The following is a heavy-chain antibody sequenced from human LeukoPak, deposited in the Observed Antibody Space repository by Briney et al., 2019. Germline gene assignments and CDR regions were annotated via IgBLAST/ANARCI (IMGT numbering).Heavy chain of an antibody. CDR2: IYYSGST. CDR1: GGSISSHY. V-gene: IGHV4-59*11. Sequence: PSETLSLTCTVSGGSISSHYWSWIRRPPGKGLEWIGYIYYSGSTNYNPSLKSRVTISVDTSKHPFSLKLSSVTAADTAVYYCARALFPSTYYDFWSGYYTGGVYYMDVWGKGTTVTVSS. J-gene: IGHJ6*03. CDR3: ARALFPSTYYDFWSGYYTGGVYYMDV. D-gene: IGHD3-3*01.